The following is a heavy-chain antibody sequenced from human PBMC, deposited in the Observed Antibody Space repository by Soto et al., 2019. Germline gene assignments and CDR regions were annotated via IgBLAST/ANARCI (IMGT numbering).Heavy chain of an antibody. CDR3: AHSDGGYEIIYFDF. V-gene: IGHV2-5*01. D-gene: IGHD5-12*01. Sequence: SGPTLVNPTQTLTLTFTFSGFSFTTSLVSVGWIRQTPGGALEWLTLIYYNDDRRFSPSLKTRLTITGDTSKNQVVLSLTNVDPGDTATYFCAHSDGGYEIIYFDFWGQGIPVTVSS. J-gene: IGHJ4*02. CDR2: IYYNDDR. CDR1: GFSFTTSLVS.